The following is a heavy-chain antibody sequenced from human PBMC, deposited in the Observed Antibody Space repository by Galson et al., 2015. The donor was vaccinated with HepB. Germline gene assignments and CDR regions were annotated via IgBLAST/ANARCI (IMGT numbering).Heavy chain of an antibody. Sequence: CAISGDSVSSNSAAWNWIRQSPSRGLEWLGRTYYRSKWYNDYAVSVKSRITINPDTSKNQFSLQLYSVTPEDTAVYYCARDNDYGDYSLDYWGQGTLVTVSS. J-gene: IGHJ4*02. D-gene: IGHD4-17*01. CDR2: TYYRSKWYN. CDR1: GDSVSSNSAA. CDR3: ARDNDYGDYSLDY. V-gene: IGHV6-1*01.